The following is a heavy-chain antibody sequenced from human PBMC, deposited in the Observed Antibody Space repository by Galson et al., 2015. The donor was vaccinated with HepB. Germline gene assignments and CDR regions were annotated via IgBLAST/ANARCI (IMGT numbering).Heavy chain of an antibody. V-gene: IGHV4-39*01. CDR2: IYYSGST. D-gene: IGHD5-18*01. CDR1: GFTFSSYAMH. CDR3: ARNLDTAMVRGGFDY. J-gene: IGHJ4*02. Sequence: LRLSCAASGFTFSSYAMHWVRQPPGKGLEWIGSIYYSGSTYYNPSLKSRVTISVDTSKNQFSLKLSSVTAADTAVYYCARNLDTAMVRGGFDYWGQGTLVTVSS.